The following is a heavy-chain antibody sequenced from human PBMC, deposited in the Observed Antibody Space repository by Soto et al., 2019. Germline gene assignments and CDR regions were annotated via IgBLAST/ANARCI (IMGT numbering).Heavy chain of an antibody. CDR1: GGTFSSYA. Sequence: QVQLVQSGAEVQKPGSSVKVSCKASGGTFSSYAISWVRQAPGQGLEWMGGIIPIFGTANYAQKFQGRVTIAADESTSTAYMELSSLRSEDTAVYYCAREDDSSGYLGYYLHYWGKGTLVTFSS. D-gene: IGHD3-22*01. CDR2: IIPIFGTA. V-gene: IGHV1-69*12. CDR3: AREDDSSGYLGYYLHY. J-gene: IGHJ4*02.